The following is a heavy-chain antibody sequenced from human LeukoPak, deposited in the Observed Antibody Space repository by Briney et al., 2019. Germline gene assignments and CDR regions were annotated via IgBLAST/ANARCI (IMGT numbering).Heavy chain of an antibody. Sequence: PSETLSLTCTVSGGSVSGSPYYWSWIRQPPGKGLEWIGYIYYSGSTNYKPSLKSRVTISVDTSKNQFSLKLSSVTAADTAVYYCARGGYYGSGNDFRFDPWGQGTLVTVSS. CDR2: IYYSGST. J-gene: IGHJ5*02. CDR1: GGSVSGSPYY. V-gene: IGHV4-61*01. CDR3: ARGGYYGSGNDFRFDP. D-gene: IGHD3-10*01.